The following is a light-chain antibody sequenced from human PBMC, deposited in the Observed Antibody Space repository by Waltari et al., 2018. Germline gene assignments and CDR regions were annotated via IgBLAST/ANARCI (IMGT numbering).Light chain of an antibody. CDR1: QSINNY. J-gene: IGKJ1*01. CDR3: QQRSSWPRT. CDR2: SAS. V-gene: IGKV3-11*01. Sequence: DIVLPQSPATLTLSPGERATLSCRASQSINNYLAWYQQNPGQDPRLLIYSASNRATGIPARFSGSGSGTDFFLTISSLDPEDFAVYYCQQRSSWPRTFGQGTRVEIK.